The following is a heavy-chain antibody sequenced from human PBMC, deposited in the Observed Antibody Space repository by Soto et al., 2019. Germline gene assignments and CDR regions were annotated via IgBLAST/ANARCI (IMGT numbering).Heavy chain of an antibody. V-gene: IGHV3-66*01. CDR2: IYSGGST. CDR3: ARDRYQSSNYYGSEFDY. D-gene: IGHD3-10*01. J-gene: IGHJ4*02. Sequence: PGGSLRLSCAASGFTVSSNYMSWVRQAPGKGLEWVSVIYSGGSTYYADSVKGRFTISRDNSKNTLYLQMNSLRAEDTAVYYCARDRYQSSNYYGSEFDYWGQGILVTVSS. CDR1: GFTVSSNY.